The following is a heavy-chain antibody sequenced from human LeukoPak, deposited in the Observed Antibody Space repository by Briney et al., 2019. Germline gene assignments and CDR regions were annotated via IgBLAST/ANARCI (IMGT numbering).Heavy chain of an antibody. CDR3: AGDSYGLNY. D-gene: IGHD3-10*01. Sequence: GGSLRLSCAASGFIFSSYEMNWVRQAPGKGLEWVPFISGSGSTIYYADSVKGRFTISRDNAKNSLYLQMNSLRAEDTAVYYCAGDSYGLNYWGQGTLVTVSS. CDR1: GFIFSSYE. J-gene: IGHJ4*02. CDR2: ISGSGSTI. V-gene: IGHV3-48*03.